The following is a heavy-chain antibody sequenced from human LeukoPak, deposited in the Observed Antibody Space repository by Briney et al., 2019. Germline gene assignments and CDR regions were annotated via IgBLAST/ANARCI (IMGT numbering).Heavy chain of an antibody. CDR2: ISAYNGNT. CDR3: AREGVAVAGTGNVAYYYYGMDV. J-gene: IGHJ6*02. D-gene: IGHD6-19*01. Sequence: EASVKVSCKASGYTFTSYGISWVRQAPGQGLEWMGWISAYNGNTNYAQKLQGRVTMTTDTSTSTAYMELRSLRSDDTAVYYCAREGVAVAGTGNVAYYYYGMDVWGQGTTVTVSS. V-gene: IGHV1-18*01. CDR1: GYTFTSYG.